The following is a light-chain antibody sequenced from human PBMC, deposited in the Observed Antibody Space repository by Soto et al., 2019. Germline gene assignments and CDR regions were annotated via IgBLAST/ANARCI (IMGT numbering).Light chain of an antibody. CDR1: SSTSGGNS. V-gene: IGLV1-51*01. CDR2: DDN. Sequence: QSVLPQPPSVSAAPGQKVTISCCGISSTSGGNSVSWYQQRPGTAPKLLIYDDNKRPSGIPDRFSGSKSGTSATLGITGFQTGDEADYHCGSWDSSLSDYVFGTGTKVTVL. CDR3: GSWDSSLSDYV. J-gene: IGLJ1*01.